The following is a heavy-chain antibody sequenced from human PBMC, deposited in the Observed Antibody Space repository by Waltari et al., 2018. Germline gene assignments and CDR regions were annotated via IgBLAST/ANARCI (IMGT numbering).Heavy chain of an antibody. CDR3: ATPLAAASPSDHYYYYGLDV. V-gene: IGHV1-24*01. CDR2: FDPEDGET. D-gene: IGHD2-15*01. Sequence: QVQLVQSGAEVRKPGASVKISCKVSGYSLTDLSIHWVRRTPGKGLEWMGDFDPEDGETFYAREFQVRVTVSEDTSADTAYMFLSNLRSEDTALYYWATPLAAASPSDHYYYYGLDVWGQGTTVTVSS. J-gene: IGHJ6*02. CDR1: GYSLTDLS.